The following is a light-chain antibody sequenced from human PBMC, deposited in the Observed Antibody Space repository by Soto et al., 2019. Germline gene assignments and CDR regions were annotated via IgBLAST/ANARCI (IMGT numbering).Light chain of an antibody. CDR1: QRISSW. Sequence: DIQMTQSPSTLSASVGDRVTITSRASQRISSWLAWYQQKPGKAPKLLIYKASSLESGVPSRFSGSGSGTEFTLTISSLQPDDFATYYCQQYSTYSRTFGQGTKVEI. V-gene: IGKV1-5*03. J-gene: IGKJ1*01. CDR2: KAS. CDR3: QQYSTYSRT.